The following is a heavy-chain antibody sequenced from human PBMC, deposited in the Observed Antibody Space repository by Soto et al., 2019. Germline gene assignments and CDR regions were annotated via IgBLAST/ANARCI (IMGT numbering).Heavy chain of an antibody. CDR2: ISSSGSTI. CDR1: GFTFSSYE. D-gene: IGHD6-6*01. J-gene: IGHJ6*02. V-gene: IGHV3-48*03. CDR3: ARDRFLRSSSPPPPHYYYYGMDV. Sequence: GGSLRLSXAASGFTFSSYEMNWVRQAPGEGLEWVSYISSSGSTIYYADSVKGRFTISRDNAKNSLHLQMNSLRAEDTAVYYCARDRFLRSSSPPPPHYYYYGMDVWGQGTTVTVSS.